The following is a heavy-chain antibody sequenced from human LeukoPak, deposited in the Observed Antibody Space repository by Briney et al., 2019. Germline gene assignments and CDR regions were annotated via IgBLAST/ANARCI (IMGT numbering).Heavy chain of an antibody. CDR3: ASGLFRGFGAFDI. Sequence: SQTLSLTCAISGDNVSSNSAAWNWLRQSPSRGLEWLGRTYYRSKWYNDYAVSVKSRITINPDTSKNQFSLQLNSVTPEDTAVYYCASGLFRGFGAFDIWGQGTMVTVSS. J-gene: IGHJ3*02. D-gene: IGHD5-12*01. V-gene: IGHV6-1*01. CDR1: GDNVSSNSAA. CDR2: TYYRSKWYN.